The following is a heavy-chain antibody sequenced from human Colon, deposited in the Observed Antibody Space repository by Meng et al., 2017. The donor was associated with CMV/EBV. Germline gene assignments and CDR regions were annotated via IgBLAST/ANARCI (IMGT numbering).Heavy chain of an antibody. V-gene: IGHV3-9*01. CDR1: GFTFDDYA. CDR2: ISWNSGSI. Sequence: GGSLRLSCAASGFTFDDYAMHWVRQAPGKGLEWVSGISWNSGSIGYADSVKGRFTISRDNAKNSLYLQMNSLRAEDTAVYYCARDIGRYCAGGTCYARPYLYDLDVWGQGTTVTVSS. CDR3: ARDIGRYCAGGTCYARPYLYDLDV. J-gene: IGHJ6*02. D-gene: IGHD2-15*01.